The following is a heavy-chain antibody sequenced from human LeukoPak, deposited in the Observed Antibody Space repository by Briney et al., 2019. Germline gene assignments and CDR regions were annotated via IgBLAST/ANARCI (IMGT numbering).Heavy chain of an antibody. Sequence: GESLQISCKGSGYSFTSYWIGWVRQMPGKGLEWMGIIYPGDSDARYSPSFQGQVTISADKSISTAYLQWSSLKASDTAMYFCARRTFSGNYPSFDYWGQGTLVTVSS. CDR2: IYPGDSDA. J-gene: IGHJ4*02. D-gene: IGHD1-26*01. V-gene: IGHV5-51*01. CDR1: GYSFTSYW. CDR3: ARRTFSGNYPSFDY.